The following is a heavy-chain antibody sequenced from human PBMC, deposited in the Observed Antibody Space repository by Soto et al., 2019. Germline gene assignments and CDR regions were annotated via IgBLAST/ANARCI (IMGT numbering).Heavy chain of an antibody. CDR3: ARRPDAFDI. J-gene: IGHJ3*02. CDR2: ISGDGLST. CDR1: GSTFTDFT. Sequence: LRLSCAGSGSTFTDFTMTWVRQAPGKGLEWVSAISGDGLSTYYAGSVKGRFTISRDNSKTTLYLQMNSLRAEDTAVYYCARRPDAFDIWGRGTMVTVSS. V-gene: IGHV3-23*01.